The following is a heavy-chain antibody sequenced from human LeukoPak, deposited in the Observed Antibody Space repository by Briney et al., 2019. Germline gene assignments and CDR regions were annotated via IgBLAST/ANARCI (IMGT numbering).Heavy chain of an antibody. Sequence: GGSLRLSCAASGFTFSNYWMHWVRQAPGKAPEWVSGISGSGGSTYSADSVKGRFTISRDNSKNTLYLQMNTLRAGDTAVYYCARSIYASGSFYTFDIWGQGTMVTVSS. CDR2: ISGSGGST. CDR3: ARSIYASGSFYTFDI. D-gene: IGHD3-10*01. CDR1: GFTFSNYW. J-gene: IGHJ3*02. V-gene: IGHV3-23*01.